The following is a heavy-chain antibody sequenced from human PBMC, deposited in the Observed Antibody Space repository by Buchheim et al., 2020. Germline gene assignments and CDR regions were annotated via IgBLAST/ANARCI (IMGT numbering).Heavy chain of an antibody. D-gene: IGHD3-16*02. V-gene: IGHV3-48*03. CDR3: ARVPYYDYVWGSYRTFDY. Sequence: EVQLVESGGGLVRPGGSLRLSCAASGFTFSSYEMNWVRQAPGKGLEWVSYISSSGSTIYYADSVKGRFTISRDNAKNSLYLQMNSLRAEDTAVYYCARVPYYDYVWGSYRTFDYWGQGTL. J-gene: IGHJ4*02. CDR2: ISSSGSTI. CDR1: GFTFSSYE.